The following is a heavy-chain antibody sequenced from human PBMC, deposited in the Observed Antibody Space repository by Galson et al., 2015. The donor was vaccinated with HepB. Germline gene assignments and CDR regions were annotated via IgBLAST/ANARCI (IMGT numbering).Heavy chain of an antibody. J-gene: IGHJ5*02. CDR3: AKRGESGGYFPLDH. CDR2: ISGSGIYK. Sequence: SLRLSCATSGFTFSTHAMSWVRQAPGKGLEWVAAISGSGIYKYYIDSAKGRFTISRDNSENTVHLEMNSLRVEDSAVYYCAKRGESGGYFPLDHWGQGSLVIVSS. CDR1: GFTFSTHA. V-gene: IGHV3-23*01. D-gene: IGHD1-26*01.